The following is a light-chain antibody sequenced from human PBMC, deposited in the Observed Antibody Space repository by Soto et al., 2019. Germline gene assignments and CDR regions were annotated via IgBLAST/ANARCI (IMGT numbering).Light chain of an antibody. Sequence: DIQMAQSPSSLSASVGDTVTITGRASQAITNYYLGWFQHKPGKAPKALIYAASSLQRGSPSKFSDSGSGTDFTLTISSLQPEDSANYYCQPYHAYPLTSGGGTKVEIK. CDR1: QAITNY. J-gene: IGKJ4*01. CDR2: AAS. CDR3: QPYHAYPLT. V-gene: IGKV1-16*02.